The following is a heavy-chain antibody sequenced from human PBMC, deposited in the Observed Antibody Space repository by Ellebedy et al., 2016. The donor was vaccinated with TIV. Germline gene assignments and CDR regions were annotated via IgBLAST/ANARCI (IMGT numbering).Heavy chain of an antibody. Sequence: GESLKISCAASGFSFGSYWMLWVRQVPGRGLVWVSRINTDGSTIDYADSVKGRFTISRDNAKNSLYLQMNSLRAEDTAVYYCASLRDDYGDYVGYWGQGTLVTVSS. V-gene: IGHV3-74*01. CDR3: ASLRDDYGDYVGY. J-gene: IGHJ4*02. D-gene: IGHD4-17*01. CDR2: INTDGSTI. CDR1: GFSFGSYW.